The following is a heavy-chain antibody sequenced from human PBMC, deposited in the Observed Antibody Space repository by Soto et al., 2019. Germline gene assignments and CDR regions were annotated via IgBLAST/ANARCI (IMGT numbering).Heavy chain of an antibody. Sequence: VGSLSLSCAGLGFTFGDSYMSWIRQAPGKGLEWLSYISPGSRYPAYADSVKGRFTISRDNAKRSLYLQMMSLTAEDTAIYYCVRGGGGGLFDPWGQGTMVTVSS. CDR3: VRGGGGGLFDP. J-gene: IGHJ5*02. CDR1: GFTFGDSY. CDR2: ISPGSRYP. V-gene: IGHV3-11*06. D-gene: IGHD2-15*01.